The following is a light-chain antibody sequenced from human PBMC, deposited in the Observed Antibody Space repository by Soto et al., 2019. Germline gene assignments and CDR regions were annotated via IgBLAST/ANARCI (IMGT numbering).Light chain of an antibody. CDR3: QQYGSSRT. J-gene: IGKJ1*01. CDR1: QSVSSSY. CDR2: GAS. V-gene: IGKV3-20*01. Sequence: EIVLTQSPGTLSLSPGERATLSCRASQSVSSSYLAWYQQKPGQAPRLLIYGASSRATGIPDRFSGSGSGTDFTLTISSLEAEDCAVYYCQQYGSSRTFRQGTKMEIK.